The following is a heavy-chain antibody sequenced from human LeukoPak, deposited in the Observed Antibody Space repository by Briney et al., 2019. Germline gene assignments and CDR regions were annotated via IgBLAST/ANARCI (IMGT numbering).Heavy chain of an antibody. J-gene: IGHJ3*02. V-gene: IGHV3-30*18. Sequence: PGRSLRLSCAVSGFTFGDYGMHWVRQAPGKGLEWLAVLSYDRTNKYYADSVKGRFTISRDNSENTLYLQMNSLRAEDTAIYYCAKDLAYYDSSGDYYPAFDIWGQGTMVTVSS. CDR3: AKDLAYYDSSGDYYPAFDI. D-gene: IGHD3-22*01. CDR2: LSYDRTNK. CDR1: GFTFGDYG.